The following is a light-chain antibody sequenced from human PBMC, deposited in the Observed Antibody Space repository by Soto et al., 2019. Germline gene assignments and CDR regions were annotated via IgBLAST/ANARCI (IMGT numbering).Light chain of an antibody. CDR1: QSVSSSY. V-gene: IGKV3-20*01. J-gene: IGKJ4*01. Sequence: EIVLTQSPGTLSLSPGERATLSCRASQSVSSSYLAWYQQKPGQAPRLLIYGASSRATGIPDRFSGSGSGKVFTLTISRLEPEDFAVYYCQQYGSSALTFGGVTKVEIK. CDR2: GAS. CDR3: QQYGSSALT.